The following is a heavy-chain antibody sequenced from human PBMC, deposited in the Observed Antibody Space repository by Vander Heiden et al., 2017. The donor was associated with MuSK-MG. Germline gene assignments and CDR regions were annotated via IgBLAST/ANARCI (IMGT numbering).Heavy chain of an antibody. D-gene: IGHD3-3*01. CDR2: IIPIFGTA. J-gene: IGHJ5*02. V-gene: IGHV1-69*01. Sequence: QVQLVQSGAEVKKPGSSVKVSCKASGGTFSSYAISWVRQAPGQGLEWMGGIIPIFGTANYAQKFQGRVTMTADESTSTAYMELSSLRSEDTAVYYCARGGPSEGDFGSSKPRGHWFDPWGQGTLVTVSS. CDR3: ARGGPSEGDFGSSKPRGHWFDP. CDR1: GGTFSSYA.